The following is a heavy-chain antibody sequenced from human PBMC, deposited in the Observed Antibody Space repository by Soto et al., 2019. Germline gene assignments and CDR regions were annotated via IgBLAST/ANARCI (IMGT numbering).Heavy chain of an antibody. Sequence: GGSLRLSCAASGFTFSSYAMHWVRQAPGKGLEWVAVISYDGSNKYYADSVKGRFTISRDNSKNTLYLQMNSLRAEDTAVYYCARVPLWSGYYSHYYYYGMDVWGQGTTVTVSS. D-gene: IGHD3-3*01. V-gene: IGHV3-30-3*01. J-gene: IGHJ6*02. CDR2: ISYDGSNK. CDR3: ARVPLWSGYYSHYYYYGMDV. CDR1: GFTFSSYA.